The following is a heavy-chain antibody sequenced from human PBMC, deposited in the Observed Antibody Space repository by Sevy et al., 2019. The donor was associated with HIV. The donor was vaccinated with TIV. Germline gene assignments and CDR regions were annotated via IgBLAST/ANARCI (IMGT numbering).Heavy chain of an antibody. Sequence: GGSLRLSCAASGFTFSSFWMSWVRQAPGKGLEWVANIKLDGSEKYYLESVKGRFTISRDNAKNLLSLQMNSLRAEDTAVYYCARDFSAYDNIDYWGQGTLVTVSS. J-gene: IGHJ4*02. CDR3: ARDFSAYDNIDY. CDR1: GFTFSSFW. D-gene: IGHD5-12*01. CDR2: IKLDGSEK. V-gene: IGHV3-7*01.